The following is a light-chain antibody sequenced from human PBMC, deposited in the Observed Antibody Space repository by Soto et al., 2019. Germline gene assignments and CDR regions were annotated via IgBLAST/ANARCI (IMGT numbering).Light chain of an antibody. CDR1: SSDVGGYNY. J-gene: IGLJ1*01. CDR2: EGS. V-gene: IGLV2-23*01. CDR3: CSYAGSSTPSYV. Sequence: QSVLTQPRSVSDSPGQSVTISCTGTSSDVGGYNYVSWYQQHPGKAPKVMIYEGSQRPSGVSNRFSGSKSGNTASLTISGLQAEDEADYYCCSYAGSSTPSYVFGSGTKVTVL.